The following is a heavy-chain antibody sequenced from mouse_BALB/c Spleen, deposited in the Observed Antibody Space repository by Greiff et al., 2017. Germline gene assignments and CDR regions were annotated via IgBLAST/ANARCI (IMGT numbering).Heavy chain of an antibody. CDR3: ARDGYYEDYAMDY. Sequence: EVKLMESGPELVKPGASVKMSCKASGYTFTSYVMHWVKQKPGQGLEWIGYINPYNDGTKYNEKFKGKATLTSDKSSSTAYMELSSLTSEDSAVYYCARDGYYEDYAMDYWGQGTSVTVSS. CDR2: INPYNDGT. J-gene: IGHJ4*01. CDR1: GYTFTSYV. D-gene: IGHD2-3*01. V-gene: IGHV1-14*01.